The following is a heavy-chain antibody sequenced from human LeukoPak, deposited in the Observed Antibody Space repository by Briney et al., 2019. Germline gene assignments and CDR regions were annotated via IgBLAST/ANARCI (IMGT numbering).Heavy chain of an antibody. Sequence: GGSRRLSCATSGFTFEKYFIHWVRQAPGKGQEWVSYIRSSGTGTDYTASVKGRFTISRDNAKNSLYLQMNSLRADDTAVDYCARMNYFTSGWGVPFDYWGQGTLVTASS. CDR3: ARMNYFTSGWGVPFDY. V-gene: IGHV3-48*04. D-gene: IGHD2/OR15-2a*01. CDR1: GFTFEKYF. CDR2: IRSSGTGT. J-gene: IGHJ4*02.